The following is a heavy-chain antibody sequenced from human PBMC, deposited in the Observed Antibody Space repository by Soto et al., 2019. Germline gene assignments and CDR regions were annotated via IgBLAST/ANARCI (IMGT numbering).Heavy chain of an antibody. CDR3: AKDVPASGWLSGY. CDR2: IDSSGGST. CDR1: GFTFSNYA. D-gene: IGHD3-22*01. V-gene: IGHV3-23*01. J-gene: IGHJ4*02. Sequence: PGGSLRLSCAASGFTFSNYAMSWVRQAPGKGLAWVSTIDSSGGSTYYAGSVKGRFTISRDNSKNTLYLQLTSLRAEDAAVYYCAKDVPASGWLSGYWGQGTLVTVSS.